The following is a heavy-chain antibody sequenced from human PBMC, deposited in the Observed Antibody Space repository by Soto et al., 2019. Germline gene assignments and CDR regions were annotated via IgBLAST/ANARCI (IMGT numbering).Heavy chain of an antibody. CDR2: IYPRDSDT. CDR3: VRHSGKIEPSVGPRSFDH. Sequence: PXESLKISCEASRYTFTNYWIVWVRQMPGTGLEWMGIIYPRDSDTRYSPSFQDQVTMSVDKSIGTAYLQWSSLKASDTAMYYCVRHSGKIEPSVGPRSFDHWGQGTLVTVSS. V-gene: IGHV5-51*01. D-gene: IGHD6-13*01. J-gene: IGHJ4*02. CDR1: RYTFTNYW.